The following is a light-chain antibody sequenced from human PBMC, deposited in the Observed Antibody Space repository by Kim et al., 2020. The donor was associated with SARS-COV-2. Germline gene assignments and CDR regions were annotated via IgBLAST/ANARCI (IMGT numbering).Light chain of an antibody. J-gene: IGKJ2*01. CDR1: QSISYW. CDR3: QHYKTYTYT. CDR2: DAS. Sequence: DIQMTQSPSTLSASIGDRVTITCRANQSISYWLAWYQQNSGKAPNLLIYDASTLVSGVPARFSGSGSATEFTLTISSLQPEDFATYYCQHYKTYTYTFGQGTKLEI. V-gene: IGKV1-5*01.